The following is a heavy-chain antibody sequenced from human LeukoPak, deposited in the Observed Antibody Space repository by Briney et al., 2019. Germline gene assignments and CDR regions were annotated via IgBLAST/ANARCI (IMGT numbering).Heavy chain of an antibody. CDR2: INPNSGGT. J-gene: IGHJ4*02. V-gene: IGHV1-2*06. CDR1: GYTFTGYY. Sequence: ASVKVSCKASGYTFTGYYMHWVRQAPGQGLEWMGRINPNSGGTNYAQKFQGRVTMTRDTSISTAYMELSRLRSDYTAVYYCARGSYYYDSSGYHYWGQGTLVTVSS. CDR3: ARGSYYYDSSGYHY. D-gene: IGHD3-22*01.